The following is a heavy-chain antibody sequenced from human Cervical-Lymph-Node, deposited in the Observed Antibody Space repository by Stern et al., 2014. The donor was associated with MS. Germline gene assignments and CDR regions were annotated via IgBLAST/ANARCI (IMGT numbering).Heavy chain of an antibody. CDR2: LSGTGGHT. D-gene: IGHD3-22*01. V-gene: IGHV3-23*04. J-gene: IGHJ6*02. CDR3: ARVYYYEKDGHFRGGRRVYSYYVYGLYV. CDR1: GFTISDYA. Sequence: EVQLVQSGGGLVQPGGSLRLSCVASGFTISDYAMGWVRLAPGKGLEWVSTLSGTGGHTYFADSVKGLFTISRDPYDNTLFLQMNSLRAEDTAVYYCARVYYYEKDGHFRGGRRVYSYYVYGLYVWGQGATVTVSS.